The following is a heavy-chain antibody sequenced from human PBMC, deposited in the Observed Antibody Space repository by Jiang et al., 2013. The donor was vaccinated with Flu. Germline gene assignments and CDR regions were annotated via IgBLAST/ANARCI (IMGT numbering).Heavy chain of an antibody. CDR1: GGSISSSIYY. D-gene: IGHD3-10*01. CDR2: IYYSGST. V-gene: IGHV4-39*01. Sequence: GPGLVKPSETLSLTCTVSGGSISSSIYYWGWIRQPPGKGLEWIGNIYYSGSTYYNPSLKSRVTISVDTSKNQFSLRLSSVTAADTAVYYCARQFGDTMVRGVIRDAFDIWGQGTMVTVSS. J-gene: IGHJ3*02. CDR3: ARQFGDTMVRGVIRDAFDI.